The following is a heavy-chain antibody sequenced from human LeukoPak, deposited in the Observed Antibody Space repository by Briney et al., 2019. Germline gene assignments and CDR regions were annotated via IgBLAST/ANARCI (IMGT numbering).Heavy chain of an antibody. CDR3: ARVHRGYSSGQRVLAYYYYYGMDV. D-gene: IGHD6-19*01. J-gene: IGHJ6*02. Sequence: PSETLSLTCAVYGGSFSGYYWSWIRQPPGKGLEWIGEINHSGGTNYNPSLKSRVTISVDTSKNQFSLKLSSVTAADTAVYYCARVHRGYSSGQRVLAYYYYYGMDVWGQGTTVTVSS. V-gene: IGHV4-34*01. CDR2: INHSGGT. CDR1: GGSFSGYY.